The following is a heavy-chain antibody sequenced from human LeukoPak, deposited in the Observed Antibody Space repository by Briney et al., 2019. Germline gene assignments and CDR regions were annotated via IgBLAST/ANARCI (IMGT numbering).Heavy chain of an antibody. Sequence: ASVKVSCKASGYTLTYYYMHWVRQAPGQGLEWMGWINPNGYSTSYAQKFQARVTITRDTSINTAYMELSGLTSDDTALYYCARALVVVTGDLDYWGQGTLVTVSS. CDR2: INPNGYST. J-gene: IGHJ4*02. CDR1: GYTLTYYY. D-gene: IGHD2-21*02. CDR3: ARALVVVTGDLDY. V-gene: IGHV1-2*02.